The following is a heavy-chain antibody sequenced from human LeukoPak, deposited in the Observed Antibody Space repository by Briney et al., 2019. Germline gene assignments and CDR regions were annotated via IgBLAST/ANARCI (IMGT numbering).Heavy chain of an antibody. V-gene: IGHV3-33*06. J-gene: IGHJ6*03. CDR3: AKGNLDSGSYYYYYYVDV. CDR2: IWYDGSNK. Sequence: PGGSLRLSCAASGFTFSSYGMHWVRQAPGKGLEWVAVIWYDGSNKYYADSVKGRFTISRDNSKNTLYLQMNSLRAEDTAVYYCAKGNLDSGSYYYYYYVDVWGKGTTVTVSS. D-gene: IGHD1-26*01. CDR1: GFTFSSYG.